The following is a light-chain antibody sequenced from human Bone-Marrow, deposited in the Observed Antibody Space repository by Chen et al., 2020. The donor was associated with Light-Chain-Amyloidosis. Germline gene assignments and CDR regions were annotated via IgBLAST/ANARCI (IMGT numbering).Light chain of an antibody. V-gene: IGLV3-25*03. Sequence: SYELTQPPSVSVSPGQTARITCSGDDLPTKYAYWYQQKPGQAPVLVIHRDTGRPSGISERFSGSGSGTTATLTISGVQAEDEADYHCQSADSSGTYEVIFGGGTKLTVL. J-gene: IGLJ2*01. CDR1: DLPTKY. CDR3: QSADSSGTYEVI. CDR2: RDT.